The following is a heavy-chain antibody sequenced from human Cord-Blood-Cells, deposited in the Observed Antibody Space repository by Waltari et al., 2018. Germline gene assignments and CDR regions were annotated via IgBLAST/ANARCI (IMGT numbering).Heavy chain of an antibody. CDR2: INPYSGGT. CDR1: GYTFTGYY. J-gene: IGHJ4*02. V-gene: IGHV1-2*02. Sequence: QVQLVQSGAEVKKPGASVKVSCKASGYTFTGYYMHWVRQAPGQGLEWMGCINPYSGGTNDQQQCQAAVTLTRNTSISTSYLELGRLRSADTALNYCAGDPTTPITGIRIFDSWGQGTLVTVSS. D-gene: IGHD1-20*01. CDR3: AGDPTTPITGIRIFDS.